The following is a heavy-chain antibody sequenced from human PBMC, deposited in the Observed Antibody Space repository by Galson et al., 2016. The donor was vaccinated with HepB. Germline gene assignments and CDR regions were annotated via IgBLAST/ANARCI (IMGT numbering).Heavy chain of an antibody. D-gene: IGHD3-10*01. CDR2: VSGFGDII. CDR1: GFTFSGYA. CDR3: VREMVLNRYYNYIDV. Sequence: SLRLSCAASGFTFSGYAMNWVRQAPGKGLEWVAVVSGFGDIINYADSVKGRFTIARDNAKNSLYLQMDSLRAEDTAVYYCVREMVLNRYYNYIDVWGKGTTVTVSS. J-gene: IGHJ6*03. V-gene: IGHV3-48*03.